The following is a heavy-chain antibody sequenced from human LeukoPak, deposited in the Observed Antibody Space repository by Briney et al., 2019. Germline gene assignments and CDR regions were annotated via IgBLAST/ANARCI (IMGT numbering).Heavy chain of an antibody. D-gene: IGHD3-10*01. CDR2: IKQDGSAK. Sequence: GGSLRLSCAASGFIFSSYWLSWVRQAPGKGLEWVANIKQDGSAKYYVDSVKGRFTISRDNAKNSLYLQMNSLRAEDTAVYYCATYYGSEGHFQHWGQGTLVTVSS. V-gene: IGHV3-7*01. J-gene: IGHJ1*01. CDR1: GFIFSSYW. CDR3: ATYYGSEGHFQH.